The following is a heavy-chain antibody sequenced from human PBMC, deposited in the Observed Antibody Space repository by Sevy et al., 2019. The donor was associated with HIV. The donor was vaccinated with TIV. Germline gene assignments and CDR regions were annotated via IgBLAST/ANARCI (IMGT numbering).Heavy chain of an antibody. CDR3: ARSSGFFFFDY. D-gene: IGHD6-19*01. V-gene: IGHV3-74*01. CDR2: IKSDGIST. Sequence: GGSLRLSCAASGFTFSNYWMHWVRQAPGKGLVWVSRIKSDGISTSHADSVKGRFTSSRDNAKNKLYLQMNSLRANDTAVYYWARSSGFFFFDYWGQGTLVTVSS. J-gene: IGHJ4*02. CDR1: GFTFSNYW.